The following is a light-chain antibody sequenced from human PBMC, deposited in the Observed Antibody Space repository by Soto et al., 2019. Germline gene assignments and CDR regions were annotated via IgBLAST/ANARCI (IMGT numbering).Light chain of an antibody. CDR1: QSVSSSY. Sequence: DTVLTQSPDTLSLSPGESATLSCRASQSVSSSYLAWYQQKPGQAPSLLIYGASNRATGIPDRFSGSGSGTDFTLTISRLEPEDFVLYYCQQYGSSPRRFGQGTK. J-gene: IGKJ1*01. CDR2: GAS. V-gene: IGKV3-20*01. CDR3: QQYGSSPRR.